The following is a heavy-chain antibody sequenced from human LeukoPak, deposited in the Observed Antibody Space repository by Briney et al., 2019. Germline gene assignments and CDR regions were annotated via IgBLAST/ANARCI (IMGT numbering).Heavy chain of an antibody. V-gene: IGHV1-46*01. Sequence: ASVKVSCKASGYTFTSYYMHWVRQAPGQGLEWMGIINPSGGSTSYAQKFQGRVTMTRDTSTSTVYMELSSLRSEDTAVYYCARDPGHCSSTSCPYYYYYYYMDVWGEGTTVTVSS. CDR2: INPSGGST. J-gene: IGHJ6*03. CDR3: ARDPGHCSSTSCPYYYYYYYMDV. D-gene: IGHD2-2*01. CDR1: GYTFTSYY.